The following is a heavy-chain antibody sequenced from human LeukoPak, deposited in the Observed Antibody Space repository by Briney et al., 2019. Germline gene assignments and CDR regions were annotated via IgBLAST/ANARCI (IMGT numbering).Heavy chain of an antibody. J-gene: IGHJ4*02. CDR1: GFTFSSYA. V-gene: IGHV3-23*01. CDR2: ISGSGGST. Sequence: GGSLRLSCAASGFTFSSYAMSWVRQAPGKGLEWVSAISGSGGSTYYADSVKGRFTISRDNSKNTLYLQMNSLRAEDTAVYYCARDPPTTYSSSSRTFDYWGQGTLVTVSS. D-gene: IGHD6-6*01. CDR3: ARDPPTTYSSSSRTFDY.